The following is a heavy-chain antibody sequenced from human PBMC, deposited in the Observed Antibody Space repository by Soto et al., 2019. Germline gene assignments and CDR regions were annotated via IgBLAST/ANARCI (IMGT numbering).Heavy chain of an antibody. J-gene: IGHJ6*02. CDR1: GGSISSGGYY. Sequence: PSETLSLTCTFSGGSISSGGYYWSWIRQHPGKGLEWIGYIYYSGSTYYNPSLKSRVTISVDTSKNQFSLKLSSVTAADTAVYYCARDRGSYDSSGYYVESYGMDVWGQGTTITVSS. CDR3: ARDRGSYDSSGYYVESYGMDV. D-gene: IGHD3-22*01. V-gene: IGHV4-31*03. CDR2: IYYSGST.